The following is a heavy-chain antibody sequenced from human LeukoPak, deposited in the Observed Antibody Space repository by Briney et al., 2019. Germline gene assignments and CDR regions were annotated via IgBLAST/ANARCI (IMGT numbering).Heavy chain of an antibody. CDR3: ARLEVAVAVTRDY. CDR1: GGSFSGYY. CDR2: INHSGST. D-gene: IGHD6-19*01. Sequence: PSETLSLTCAVYGGSFSGYYWSWIRQPPGKGLEWIGEINHSGSTNYNPSLKSRVTISVDASKNQFSLKLSSVTAADTAVYYCARLEVAVAVTRDYWGQGTLVTVSS. V-gene: IGHV4-34*01. J-gene: IGHJ4*02.